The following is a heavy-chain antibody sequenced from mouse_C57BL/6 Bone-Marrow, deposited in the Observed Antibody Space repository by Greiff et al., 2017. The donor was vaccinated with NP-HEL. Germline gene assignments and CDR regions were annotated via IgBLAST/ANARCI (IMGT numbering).Heavy chain of an antibody. J-gene: IGHJ2*01. CDR2: IYPGSGST. V-gene: IGHV1-55*01. D-gene: IGHD1-1*01. CDR3: AREGYYGSC. CDR1: GYTFTSYW. Sequence: VQLQQPGAELVKPGASVKMSCKASGYTFTSYWITWVKQRPGQGLEWIGDIYPGSGSTKYNEKFKSKATLTVDTSSNTAYMQLSSLTSEDSAFYDCAREGYYGSCWGQGTTLTVSS.